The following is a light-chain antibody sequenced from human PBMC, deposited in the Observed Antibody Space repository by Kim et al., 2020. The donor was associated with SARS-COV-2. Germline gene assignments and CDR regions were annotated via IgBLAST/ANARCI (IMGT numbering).Light chain of an antibody. V-gene: IGLV4-69*01. Sequence: QLVLTQSPSASASLGASVQLTCILSSGHISYAIAWHQQQPGKGPRFLMKVNRDGSHIKGDGIPDRFSGSTSGAERYLTISSLQPEDEADYYCQTWDTGIRVFGGGTQLTVL. J-gene: IGLJ3*02. CDR3: QTWDTGIRV. CDR1: SGHISYA. CDR2: VNRDGSH.